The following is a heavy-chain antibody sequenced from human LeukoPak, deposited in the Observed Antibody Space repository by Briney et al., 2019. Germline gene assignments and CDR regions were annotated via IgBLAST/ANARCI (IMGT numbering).Heavy chain of an antibody. V-gene: IGHV4-61*02. J-gene: IGHJ6*04. CDR3: ARDIMDV. CDR1: GGSISIGSYY. Sequence: SETLSLXCTVSGGSISIGSYYWSWIRQPAWKGLEWIGRIYTSGITNYNPSLKSRITISVDTSKNQCSLKLNSVTAADTAVYYRARDIMDVWGKGTTATVSA. CDR2: IYTSGIT.